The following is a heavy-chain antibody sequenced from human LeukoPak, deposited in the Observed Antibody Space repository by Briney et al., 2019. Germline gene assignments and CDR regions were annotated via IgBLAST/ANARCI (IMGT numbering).Heavy chain of an antibody. CDR3: ARDGYSSSWYGGTFSRLENWFDP. Sequence: PGGSLRLSCAASGFTFSSYAMSWVRQAPGKGLEWVSSISSSSSYIYYADSVKGRFTISRDNAKNSLYLQMNSLRAEDTAVYYCARDGYSSSWYGGTFSRLENWFDPWGQGTLVTVSS. D-gene: IGHD6-13*01. J-gene: IGHJ5*02. V-gene: IGHV3-21*01. CDR2: ISSSSSYI. CDR1: GFTFSSYA.